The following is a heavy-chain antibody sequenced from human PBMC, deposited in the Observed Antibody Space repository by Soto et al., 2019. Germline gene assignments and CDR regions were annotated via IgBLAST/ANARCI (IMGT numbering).Heavy chain of an antibody. CDR1: GFTFSSYS. V-gene: IGHV3-21*01. J-gene: IGHJ5*02. CDR2: ISSSSSYI. Sequence: PGGSLRLSCAASGFTFSSYSMNWVRQAPGKGLEWVSSISSSSSYIYYADSVKGRFTISRDNSKNSLYLQMNSLRAEDTAVYYCARSLGIVGAPYDPWGQGTVVTDAS. CDR3: ARSLGIVGAPYDP. D-gene: IGHD1-26*01.